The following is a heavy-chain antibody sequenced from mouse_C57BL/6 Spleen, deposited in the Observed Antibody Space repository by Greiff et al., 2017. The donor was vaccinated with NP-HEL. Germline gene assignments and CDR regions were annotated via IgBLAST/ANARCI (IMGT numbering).Heavy chain of an antibody. J-gene: IGHJ2*01. CDR3: ARNKITTVVGGYYFDY. D-gene: IGHD1-1*01. V-gene: IGHV2-2*01. CDR2: IWSGGST. Sequence: VQLQESGPGLVQPSQSLSITCTVSGFSLTSYGVHWVRQSPGKGLEWLGVIWSGGSTDYNAAFISRLSISKDNSKSQVFFKMNSLQADDTAIYYCARNKITTVVGGYYFDYWGQGTTLTVSS. CDR1: GFSLTSYG.